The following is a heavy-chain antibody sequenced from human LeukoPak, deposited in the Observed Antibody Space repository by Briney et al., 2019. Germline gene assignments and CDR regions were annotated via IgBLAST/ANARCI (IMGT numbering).Heavy chain of an antibody. J-gene: IGHJ5*02. CDR1: GGSFSGYY. D-gene: IGHD6-13*01. CDR3: ARPGFEQQGGWFDP. V-gene: IGHV4-34*01. CDR2: INHSGST. Sequence: SETLSFTCAVYGGSFSGYYWSWIRQPPGKGLEWIGEINHSGSTNYNPSLKSRVTISVGTSKNQFSLKLSSVTAADTAVYYCARPGFEQQGGWFDPWGQGTLVTVSS.